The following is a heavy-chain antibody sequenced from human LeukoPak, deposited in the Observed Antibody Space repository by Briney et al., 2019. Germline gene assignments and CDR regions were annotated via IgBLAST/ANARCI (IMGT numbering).Heavy chain of an antibody. CDR1: GYTFTSYG. V-gene: IGHV1-18*01. Sequence: ASVKVSCKASGYTFTSYGISWVRQAPGQGLEWMGWISIYNGNTDYAQKLRGRVTMTTDTSTSTAYLELRGLRSDDTAVYYCARITYDFWSGYYMPDDPWGQGTLVAVSS. D-gene: IGHD3-3*01. CDR3: ARITYDFWSGYYMPDDP. J-gene: IGHJ5*02. CDR2: ISIYNGNT.